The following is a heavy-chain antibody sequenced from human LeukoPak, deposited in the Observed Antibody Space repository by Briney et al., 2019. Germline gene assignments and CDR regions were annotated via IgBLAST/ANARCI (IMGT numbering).Heavy chain of an antibody. Sequence: SETLSLTCTVSGGSITSYYWSWIRQPPGKGLEWIGYIYYSGSTNYNPSLKSRVTISVDTSKNQFSLKLSSVTAADTAVYYCAREGSGSYTYFDYWGQGTLVTVSS. CDR2: IYYSGST. CDR3: AREGSGSYTYFDY. D-gene: IGHD3-10*01. J-gene: IGHJ4*02. CDR1: GGSITSYY. V-gene: IGHV4-59*01.